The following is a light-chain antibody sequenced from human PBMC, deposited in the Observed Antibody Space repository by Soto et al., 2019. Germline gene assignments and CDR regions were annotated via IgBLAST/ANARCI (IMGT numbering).Light chain of an antibody. CDR2: DVS. CDR3: NSYTSGTTLV. Sequence: QSALTQPASVSGSPGQSITISCTGTSSDVGGYNYVSWYQQHPGKAPKLMIYDVSNRPSGVSNRFSGSKSGNTASLTISGLQAEDEADYYCNSYTSGTTLVFGPGPQVTVL. CDR1: SSDVGGYNY. V-gene: IGLV2-14*03. J-gene: IGLJ1*01.